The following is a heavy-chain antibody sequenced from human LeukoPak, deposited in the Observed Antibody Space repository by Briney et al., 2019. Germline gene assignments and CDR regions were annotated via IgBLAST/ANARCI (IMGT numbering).Heavy chain of an antibody. D-gene: IGHD6-13*01. V-gene: IGHV3-23*01. J-gene: IGHJ4*02. CDR1: GFTFSSYA. Sequence: GGSLRLSCAASGFTFSSYAMSWIRQAPGKGLEWVSAISGSGGSTYYADSVKGRFTISRDNSKNTLYLQMNSLRAEDTAVYYCEGGGINVSGIDGFDYGGKEPRVTSSS. CDR2: ISGSGGST. CDR3: EGGGINVSGIDGFDY.